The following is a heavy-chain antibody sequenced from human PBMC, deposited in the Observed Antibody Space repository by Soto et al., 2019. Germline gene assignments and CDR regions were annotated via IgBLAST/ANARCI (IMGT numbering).Heavy chain of an antibody. CDR1: GGTFSSYA. CDR2: IIPIFGTA. V-gene: IGHV1-69*06. D-gene: IGHD3-3*01. CDR3: ARVGDYDFWSGYYKGNWFDP. Sequence: QVQLVQSGAEVKKPGSSVKVSCKASGGTFSSYAISWVRQAPGQGLEWMGGIIPIFGTANYAQKFQGRVTITADKYTSTAYMELSSLRSEDTAVYYCARVGDYDFWSGYYKGNWFDPWGQGTLVTVSS. J-gene: IGHJ5*02.